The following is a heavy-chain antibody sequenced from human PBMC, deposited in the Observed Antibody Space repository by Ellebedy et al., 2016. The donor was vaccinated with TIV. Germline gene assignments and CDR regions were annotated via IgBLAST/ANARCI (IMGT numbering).Heavy chain of an antibody. CDR2: INPNSGGT. Sequence: ASVKVSCXASGYTFTSYYMHWVRQAPGQGLEWMGWINPNSGGTNYAQKFQGRVTMTRDTSISTAYMELSRLRSDDTAVYYCARENCSSTSCYTPTYYYYYMDVWGKGTTVTVSS. V-gene: IGHV1-2*02. D-gene: IGHD2-2*02. CDR3: ARENCSSTSCYTPTYYYYYMDV. J-gene: IGHJ6*03. CDR1: GYTFTSYY.